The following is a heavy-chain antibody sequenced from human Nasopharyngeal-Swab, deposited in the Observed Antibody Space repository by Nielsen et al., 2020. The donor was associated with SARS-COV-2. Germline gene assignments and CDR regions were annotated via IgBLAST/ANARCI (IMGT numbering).Heavy chain of an antibody. CDR2: INPNSGGT. CDR1: GYTFTGYY. D-gene: IGHD1-26*01. Sequence: ASVKVSCKASGYTFTGYYMHWVRQAPGQGLEWMGWINPNSGGTNYAQKFQGRVTMTRDTSTSTVYMKLSSLRSEDTAVYYCARASGVGSFDIWGQGTMVTVSS. CDR3: ARASGVGSFDI. V-gene: IGHV1-2*02. J-gene: IGHJ3*02.